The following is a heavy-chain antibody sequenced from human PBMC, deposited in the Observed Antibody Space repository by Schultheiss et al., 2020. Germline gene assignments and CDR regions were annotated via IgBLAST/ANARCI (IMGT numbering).Heavy chain of an antibody. D-gene: IGHD6-19*01. V-gene: IGHV3-13*01. Sequence: GESLKISCVASGFTFRDYEMHWVRQTTGKGLEWVSTIGAVGNTYYAGSVKGRFTISRENARDSLYLQMNSLRAGDTAVYYCAKDSSIAVADSYGMDVWGQGTTVTVSS. CDR2: IGAVGNT. CDR1: GFTFRDYE. CDR3: AKDSSIAVADSYGMDV. J-gene: IGHJ6*02.